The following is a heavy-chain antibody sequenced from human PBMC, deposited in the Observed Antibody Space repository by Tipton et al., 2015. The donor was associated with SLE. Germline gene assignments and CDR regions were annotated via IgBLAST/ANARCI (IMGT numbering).Heavy chain of an antibody. J-gene: IGHJ4*02. CDR3: ARGYRYFDWLSSYYFDY. CDR2: IYYNGHT. D-gene: IGHD3-9*01. Sequence: GLVKPSETLSLTCTVSGDSITSYYWNWIRQPPGKGLEWIGYIYYNGHTNYSPSLKSRVTLSVDTSKNQFSLTLSSVTAADTAVYYCARGYRYFDWLSSYYFDYWGQGTLVTVSS. V-gene: IGHV4-59*01. CDR1: GDSITSYY.